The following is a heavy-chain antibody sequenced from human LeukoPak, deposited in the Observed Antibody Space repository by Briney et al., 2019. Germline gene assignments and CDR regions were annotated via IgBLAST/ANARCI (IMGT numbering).Heavy chain of an antibody. Sequence: GASVKVSCKASGYTFTGYYMHWVRQAPGQGLEWMGGIIPIFGTANYAQKFQGRVTITTDESTSTAYMEPSSLRSEDTAVYYCARVPRSSTRGYYFDFWGQGTLVTVSS. V-gene: IGHV1-69*05. J-gene: IGHJ4*02. CDR2: IIPIFGTA. D-gene: IGHD2-2*01. CDR1: GYTFTGYY. CDR3: ARVPRSSTRGYYFDF.